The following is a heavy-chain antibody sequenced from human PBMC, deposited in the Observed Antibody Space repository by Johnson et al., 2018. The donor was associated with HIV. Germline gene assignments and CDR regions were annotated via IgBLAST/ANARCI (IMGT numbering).Heavy chain of an antibody. CDR2: ISYDGSNK. CDR1: GFTFSTYA. CDR3: AKDHSRSILGMIIDAFDI. J-gene: IGHJ3*02. V-gene: IGHV3-30-3*01. Sequence: VQLVESGGGVVQPGRSLRLSCAASGFTFSTYAMHWVRQAPGKGLEWVAVISYDGSNKYYADSVKGRFTISRDNSKNTLYLQMNSLRVEYTAVYYCAKDHSRSILGMIIDAFDIWGQGTMVTVSS. D-gene: IGHD3-3*01.